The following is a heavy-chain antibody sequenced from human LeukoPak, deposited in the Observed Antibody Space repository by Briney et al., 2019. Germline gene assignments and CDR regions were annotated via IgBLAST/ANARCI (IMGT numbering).Heavy chain of an antibody. CDR3: ASSRDSPDAFDI. CDR2: IYYSGST. Sequence: PSETLSLTCTVSGGSISSYYWSWIRQPPGKGLEWIGYIYYSGSTNYSPSLKSRVTISVDTSKNQFSLKLSSVTAADTAVYYCASSRDSPDAFDIWGQGTMVTVSS. V-gene: IGHV4-59*01. D-gene: IGHD5-24*01. CDR1: GGSISSYY. J-gene: IGHJ3*02.